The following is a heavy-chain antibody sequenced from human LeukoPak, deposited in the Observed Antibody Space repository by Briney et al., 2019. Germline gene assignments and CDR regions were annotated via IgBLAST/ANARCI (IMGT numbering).Heavy chain of an antibody. CDR2: IYTSGST. Sequence: SETLSLTCTVSGGSISSGNYYWSWIRKPAGKGLEWIGRIYTSGSTNYNPSLKSRVTISVDTSKNQFSLKLSSVTAADTAVYYCARGDNGVVIIYYYMDVWGKGTTVTVSS. CDR3: ARGDNGVVIIYYYMDV. V-gene: IGHV4-61*02. J-gene: IGHJ6*03. CDR1: GGSISSGNYY. D-gene: IGHD3-3*01.